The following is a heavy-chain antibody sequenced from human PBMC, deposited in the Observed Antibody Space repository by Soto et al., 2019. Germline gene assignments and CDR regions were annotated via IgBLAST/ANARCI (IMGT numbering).Heavy chain of an antibody. V-gene: IGHV4-61*01. Sequence: SDTLSLTCTVSGSSVSSGTYFWSWIRQSPGNRLGWIAYIYYSGSTNYNPSLKSRATISVDTSKSQVSLTLTSVIPEDAAVYSCARSRNDYYYGFDVWGQGTTVTVSS. CDR2: IYYSGST. J-gene: IGHJ6*02. CDR3: ARSRNDYYYGFDV. CDR1: GSSVSSGTYF.